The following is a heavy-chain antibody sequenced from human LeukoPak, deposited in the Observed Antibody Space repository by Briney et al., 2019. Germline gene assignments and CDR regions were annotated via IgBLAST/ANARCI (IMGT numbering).Heavy chain of an antibody. Sequence: ASVKVSCKASGYTFTGYYLHWARQAPGQGLEWMGWINPNSGGTNYAQKFQGRVTTPRDTSISTAYMEVSRLRSDDTAVYYCARVGGPGYSSGWYGYWGQGTLVTVSS. V-gene: IGHV1-2*02. CDR3: ARVGGPGYSSGWYGY. CDR1: GYTFTGYY. J-gene: IGHJ4*02. D-gene: IGHD6-19*01. CDR2: INPNSGGT.